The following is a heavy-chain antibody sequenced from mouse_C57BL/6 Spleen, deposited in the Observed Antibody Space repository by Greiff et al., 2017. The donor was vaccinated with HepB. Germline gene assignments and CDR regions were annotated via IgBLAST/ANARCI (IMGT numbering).Heavy chain of an antibody. J-gene: IGHJ3*01. D-gene: IGHD2-1*01. Sequence: EVQRVESGGGLVKPGGSLKLSCAASGFTFSSYAMSWVRQTPEKRLEWVATISDGGSYTYYPDNVKGRFTISRDNAKNNLYLQMSHLKSEDTAMYYCARRGNWLAYWGQGTLVTVSA. CDR3: ARRGNWLAY. CDR1: GFTFSSYA. CDR2: ISDGGSYT. V-gene: IGHV5-4*03.